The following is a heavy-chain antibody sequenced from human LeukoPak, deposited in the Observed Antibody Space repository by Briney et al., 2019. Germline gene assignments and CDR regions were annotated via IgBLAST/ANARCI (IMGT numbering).Heavy chain of an antibody. V-gene: IGHV3-21*01. J-gene: IGHJ6*02. Sequence: GGSLRLSCAASGFTFSSYSMNWVRQAPGKGLEWVSSISSSSSYIYYADSVKGRFTISRDNAKNSLYLQMNSLRAEDTAVYYCARDFGDYYYYGMDVWGQGTTVTVSS. D-gene: IGHD3-10*01. CDR1: GFTFSSYS. CDR2: ISSSSSYI. CDR3: ARDFGDYYYYGMDV.